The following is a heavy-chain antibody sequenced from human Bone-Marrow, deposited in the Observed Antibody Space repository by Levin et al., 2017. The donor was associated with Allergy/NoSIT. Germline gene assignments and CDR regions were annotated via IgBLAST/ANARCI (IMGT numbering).Heavy chain of an antibody. CDR2: ISYDGSNK. D-gene: IGHD1-1*01. Sequence: LSLTCAASGFTFSSYGMHWVRQAPGKGLEWVAVISYDGSNKYYADSVKGRFTISRDNSKNTLYLQMNSLRAEDTAVYYCAKGMSNWNDSEFDYWGQGTLVTVSS. V-gene: IGHV3-30*18. CDR1: GFTFSSYG. J-gene: IGHJ4*02. CDR3: AKGMSNWNDSEFDY.